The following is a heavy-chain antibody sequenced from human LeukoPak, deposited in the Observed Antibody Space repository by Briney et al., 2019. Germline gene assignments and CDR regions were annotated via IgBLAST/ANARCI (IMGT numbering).Heavy chain of an antibody. CDR1: GYTFTGYY. V-gene: IGHV1-2*02. D-gene: IGHD5-12*01. J-gene: IGHJ4*02. Sequence: ASVKVSCTASGYTFTGYYIHWVRQAPGQGLEWMVWSSPNGGSTSYSQKFQGRVTMTGDTSISTAYMELSRLTSDDTAFYYCARADPIGSGYEAYYFDSWGQGTLVTVSS. CDR2: SSPNGGST. CDR3: ARADPIGSGYEAYYFDS.